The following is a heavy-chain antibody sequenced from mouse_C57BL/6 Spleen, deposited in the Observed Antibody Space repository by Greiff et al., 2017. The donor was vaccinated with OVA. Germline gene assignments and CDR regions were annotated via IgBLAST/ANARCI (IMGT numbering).Heavy chain of an antibody. D-gene: IGHD1-1*01. CDR2: IDPETGGT. CDR3: TRSYSSCHFDY. J-gene: IGHJ2*01. CDR1: GYTFTDYE. Sequence: VQLQQSGAELVRPGASVTLSCKASGYTFTDYEMHWVKQTPVHGLEWIGAIDPETGGTAYNQKFKGKAILTADKSSSTAYMELRSLTSEDSAVYYCTRSYSSCHFDYWGQGTTLTVSA. V-gene: IGHV1-15*01.